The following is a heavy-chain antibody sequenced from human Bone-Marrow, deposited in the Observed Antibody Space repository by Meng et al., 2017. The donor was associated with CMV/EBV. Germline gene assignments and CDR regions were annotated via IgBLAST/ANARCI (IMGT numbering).Heavy chain of an antibody. CDR1: GFTLSSYS. J-gene: IGHJ4*02. CDR3: SRPSYSSSWYQLDY. V-gene: IGHV3-21*01. Sequence: GGSLRLSCAASGFTLSSYSMNWVRQAPGKGLEWVPSISSSSSYIYYADSVKGRFTISRDNAKNSLYLQMNSLRAEDTAVYYCSRPSYSSSWYQLDYWGQGTLVTVSS. D-gene: IGHD6-13*01. CDR2: ISSSSSYI.